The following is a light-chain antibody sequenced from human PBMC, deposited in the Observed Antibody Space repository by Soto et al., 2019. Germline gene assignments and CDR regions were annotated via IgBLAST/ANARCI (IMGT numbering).Light chain of an antibody. Sequence: QSVLTQPTSVSGSPGQSITISCTGNHXDIGTYDYVSWYQQHPGRAPRLLIYGVTTRPSGISDRFSASKSGLTASLTISGLQPEDEADYYCSSFPSNRIYVFRPGTKVNRP. CDR2: GVT. CDR3: SSFPSNRIYV. V-gene: IGLV2-14*03. J-gene: IGLJ1*01. CDR1: HXDIGTYDY.